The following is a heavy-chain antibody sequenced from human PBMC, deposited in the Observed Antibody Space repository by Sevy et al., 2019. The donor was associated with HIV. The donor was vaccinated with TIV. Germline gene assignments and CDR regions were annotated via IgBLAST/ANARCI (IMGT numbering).Heavy chain of an antibody. V-gene: IGHV3-74*01. CDR1: GFTFGNYW. CDR3: AGARYDSSGSFDAFDI. Sequence: GGSLRLSCAASGFTFGNYWMHWVRQAPGKGLVWISRINNDGSNRNYADSVKGRFTTSRDNAKNTLYLQMNSLRAEDTAIYYCAGARYDSSGSFDAFDIWGQGTMVTVSS. D-gene: IGHD3-22*01. CDR2: INNDGSNR. J-gene: IGHJ3*02.